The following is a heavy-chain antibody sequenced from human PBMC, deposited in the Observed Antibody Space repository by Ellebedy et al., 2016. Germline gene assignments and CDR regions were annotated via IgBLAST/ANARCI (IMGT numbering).Heavy chain of an antibody. V-gene: IGHV4-38-2*02. CDR2: IYHSGST. CDR1: GYSISSGYY. Sequence: SETLSLXXTVSGYSISSGYYWGWIRQPPGKGLEWIGSIYHSGSTYYNPSLKSRVTISVDTSKNQFSLNLSSVTAADTAVYYCAREDVPNWFNPWGQGTLVTVSS. J-gene: IGHJ5*02. D-gene: IGHD3-10*02. CDR3: AREDVPNWFNP.